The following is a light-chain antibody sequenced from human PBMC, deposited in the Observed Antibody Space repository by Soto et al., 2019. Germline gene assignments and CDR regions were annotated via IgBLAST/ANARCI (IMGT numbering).Light chain of an antibody. CDR1: QSVSSN. Sequence: EIVMTQSPATLSVSPGERATLSCRASQSVSSNLAWYQQKPGQAPRLLIYGASTSATGIPARFSGSGSGTAFTLPISSLQSEDFAVSYCQQYNNCPLTFGRGTKVEIK. CDR2: GAS. CDR3: QQYNNCPLT. J-gene: IGKJ4*01. V-gene: IGKV3-15*01.